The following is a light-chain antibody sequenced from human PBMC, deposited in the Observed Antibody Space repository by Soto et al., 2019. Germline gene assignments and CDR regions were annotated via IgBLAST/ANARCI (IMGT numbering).Light chain of an antibody. Sequence: DMVLTQSPGTLSLSPGERATLSCRASQSVSSKYLAWYQQKPGQAPRVLIYGTSIRASGVPERFSGGGSGTDFPLTITRLEPEDFAVYSCQQYGSSLFTFGAGAKVDFK. J-gene: IGKJ3*01. CDR1: QSVSSKY. V-gene: IGKV3-20*01. CDR2: GTS. CDR3: QQYGSSLFT.